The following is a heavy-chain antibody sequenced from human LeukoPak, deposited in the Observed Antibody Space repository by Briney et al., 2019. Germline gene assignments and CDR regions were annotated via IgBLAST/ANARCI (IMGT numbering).Heavy chain of an antibody. CDR1: GGSFSGYY. CDR3: ARGRIVVVVGFDY. D-gene: IGHD2-15*01. CDR2: INHSGST. V-gene: IGHV4-34*01. J-gene: IGHJ4*02. Sequence: SETLSLTCAVYGGSFSGYYWSWIRQPPAKGLECIGEINHSGSTNYNPSLKSRVTISVDTSKNQFSLKLSSVTAADTAVYYCARGRIVVVVGFDYWGQGTLVTVSS.